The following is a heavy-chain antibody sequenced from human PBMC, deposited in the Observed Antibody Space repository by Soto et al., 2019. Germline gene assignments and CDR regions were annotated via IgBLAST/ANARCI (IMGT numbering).Heavy chain of an antibody. Sequence: DVQLVESGGGLVQPGGSLRLSCTASGFTFSKFWMSWVRQAPGKGLEWVANIKHDGSQSYYVDSVKGRFTISRDNAKNSLYLQVNSLRVDDTAVYYCARLLLYSASGRGWFDPRGQGTLFTVSS. J-gene: IGHJ5*02. D-gene: IGHD2-2*02. CDR3: ARLLLYSASGRGWFDP. CDR2: IKHDGSQS. V-gene: IGHV3-7*03. CDR1: GFTFSKFW.